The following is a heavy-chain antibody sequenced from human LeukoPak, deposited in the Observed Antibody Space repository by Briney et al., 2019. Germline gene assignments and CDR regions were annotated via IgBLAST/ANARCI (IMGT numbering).Heavy chain of an antibody. V-gene: IGHV4-59*01. CDR1: GGSISSYY. D-gene: IGHD3-3*01. CDR3: ARESNVEWLLVRYFDY. CDR2: IYYSGST. J-gene: IGHJ4*02. Sequence: SETLSLTCTVSGGSISSYYWSWIRQPPGKGLEWIGYIYYSGSTNYNPSLKSRVTISVDTSKNQFSLKLSSVTAADTAVYYCARESNVEWLLVRYFDYWGQGTLVTVSS.